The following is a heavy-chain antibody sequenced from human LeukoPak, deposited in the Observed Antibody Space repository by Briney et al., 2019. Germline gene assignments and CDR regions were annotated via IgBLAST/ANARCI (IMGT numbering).Heavy chain of an antibody. Sequence: SETLSLTCTVSGGSISSYYWSWIRQPAGKGPEWIGRIYTSGSTNYNPSLKSRVTMSVDTSKNQFSLKLSSVTAADTAVYYCARGHFFSAATVKIDAFDIWGQGTMVTVSS. CDR3: ARGHFFSAATVKIDAFDI. J-gene: IGHJ3*02. D-gene: IGHD2-15*01. V-gene: IGHV4-4*07. CDR1: GGSISSYY. CDR2: IYTSGST.